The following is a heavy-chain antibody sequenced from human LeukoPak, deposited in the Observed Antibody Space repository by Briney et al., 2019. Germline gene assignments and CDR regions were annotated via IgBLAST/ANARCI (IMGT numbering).Heavy chain of an antibody. V-gene: IGHV4-39*07. CDR3: ARWRDSSGYNAFDI. Sequence: SETLSLTCTVSGGSISSSSYYWGWIRQPPGKGLEWIGSIYYSGSTNYNPSLKSRVTISVDTSKNQFSLKLSSVTAADTAVYYCARWRDSSGYNAFDIWGQGTMVTVSS. D-gene: IGHD3-22*01. CDR1: GGSISSSSYY. J-gene: IGHJ3*02. CDR2: IYYSGST.